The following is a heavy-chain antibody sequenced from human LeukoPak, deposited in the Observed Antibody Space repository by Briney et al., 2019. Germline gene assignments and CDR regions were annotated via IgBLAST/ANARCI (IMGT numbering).Heavy chain of an antibody. CDR3: AKANRIAGIFDY. CDR1: GFTFSSYG. J-gene: IGHJ4*02. Sequence: GGSLRLSCAASGFTFSSYGMHWVRQAPGKGLEWVAFIRYDGSNKYYADSVKGRFTISRDNSKNTLYLQMNSLRAEDRAVYYCAKANRIAGIFDYWGQGTLVTVSS. CDR2: IRYDGSNK. D-gene: IGHD6-13*01. V-gene: IGHV3-30*02.